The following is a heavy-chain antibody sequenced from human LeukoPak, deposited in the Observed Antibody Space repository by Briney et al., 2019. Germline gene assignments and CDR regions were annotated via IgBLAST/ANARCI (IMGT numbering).Heavy chain of an antibody. Sequence: PGRSLRLSCAASGFTFSSHWMSWVRQAPGKGLEWVANIRKDGAEKNYVDSVKGRFTISRDNAKDSLYLEVNSLRAEDTAVYYCARSRTASGVVIMGAFDIWGQGTMVTVSS. CDR3: ARSRTASGVVIMGAFDI. D-gene: IGHD3-3*01. CDR1: GFTFSSHW. J-gene: IGHJ3*02. V-gene: IGHV3-7*01. CDR2: IRKDGAEK.